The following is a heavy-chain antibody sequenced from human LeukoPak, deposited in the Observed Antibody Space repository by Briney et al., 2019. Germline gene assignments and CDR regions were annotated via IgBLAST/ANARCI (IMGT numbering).Heavy chain of an antibody. CDR2: IYYSGST. V-gene: IGHV4-59*01. Sequence: SETLSLTCTVSDGSISNYFWSWIRQPPGKGLEWIGYIYYSGSTNYNPSLKSRVTISVDTSKNQFSLKLSSVTAADTAVYYCARDPSDVGDDYWGQGTLVTVSS. CDR1: DGSISNYF. D-gene: IGHD3-10*01. CDR3: ARDPSDVGDDY. J-gene: IGHJ4*02.